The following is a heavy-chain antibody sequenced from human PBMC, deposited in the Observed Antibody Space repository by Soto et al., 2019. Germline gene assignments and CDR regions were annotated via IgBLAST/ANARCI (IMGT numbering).Heavy chain of an antibody. CDR3: AKDGAVAGKGAY. V-gene: IGHV3-23*01. J-gene: IGHJ4*02. D-gene: IGHD6-19*01. CDR2: ISGSGGST. Sequence: PGGSLRLACAASGFTFSSYAMSWVRQAPGKGLEWVSAISGSGGSTYYADSVKGRFTISRDNSKNTLYLQMNSLRAEDTAVYYCAKDGAVAGKGAYWGQGTLVTVSS. CDR1: GFTFSSYA.